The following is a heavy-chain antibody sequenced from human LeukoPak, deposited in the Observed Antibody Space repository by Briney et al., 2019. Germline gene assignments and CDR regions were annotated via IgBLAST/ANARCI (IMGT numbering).Heavy chain of an antibody. CDR2: INHSGST. J-gene: IGHJ4*02. D-gene: IGHD5-18*01. CDR1: GGSFSGYY. V-gene: IGHV4-34*01. CDR3: ARTTDDTAMSRVDY. Sequence: SETLSLTCAVYGGSFSGYYWSWIRQPPGKGLEWIGEINHSGSTNYNPSLKSRVTISADTSKNQFSLKLSSVTAADTAVYYCARTTDDTAMSRVDYWGQGTLVTVSS.